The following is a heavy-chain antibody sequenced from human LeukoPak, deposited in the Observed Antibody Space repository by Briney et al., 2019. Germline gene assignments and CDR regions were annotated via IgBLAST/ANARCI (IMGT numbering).Heavy chain of an antibody. V-gene: IGHV3-43*02. Sequence: GGSLRLSCAASGFTFDDYAMHWVRQAPGKGLEWVSLISGEGGTIYSADSVKGRFTISRDNSKNSLYLQVNSLRTEDTALYYCAKDKGGRQKLYWYFDLWGRGTLSLSPQ. D-gene: IGHD1-26*01. CDR3: AKDKGGRQKLYWYFDL. CDR2: ISGEGGTI. CDR1: GFTFDDYA. J-gene: IGHJ2*01.